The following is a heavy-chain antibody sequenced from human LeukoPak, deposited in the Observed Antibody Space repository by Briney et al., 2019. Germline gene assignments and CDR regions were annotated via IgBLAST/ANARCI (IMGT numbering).Heavy chain of an antibody. J-gene: IGHJ4*02. Sequence: SETLSLTCAVHGASFSGFFWSWIRQSPGKGLEFIGEISYEGSPNYKPSLNSRVTISVDTSKNQFSLKLSSVTAADTAVYYCAANRDGYKLPHYWGQGILVTVSS. V-gene: IGHV4-34*01. CDR3: AANRDGYKLPHY. D-gene: IGHD5-24*01. CDR1: GASFSGFF. CDR2: ISYEGSP.